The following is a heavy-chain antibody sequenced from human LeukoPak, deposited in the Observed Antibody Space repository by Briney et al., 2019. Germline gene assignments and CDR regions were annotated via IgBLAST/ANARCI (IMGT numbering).Heavy chain of an antibody. CDR3: ARWVDTITGVPYYFDY. CDR2: IYYSGST. J-gene: IGHJ4*02. Sequence: SETLSLTCTVSGGSISSSSYYWGWIRQPPGKGLEWIGSIYYSGSTYYNPSLKSRVTISVDTSKSQFSLKLSSVTAADTAVYYCARWVDTITGVPYYFDYWGQGTLVTVSS. V-gene: IGHV4-39*01. CDR1: GGSISSSSYY. D-gene: IGHD5-12*01.